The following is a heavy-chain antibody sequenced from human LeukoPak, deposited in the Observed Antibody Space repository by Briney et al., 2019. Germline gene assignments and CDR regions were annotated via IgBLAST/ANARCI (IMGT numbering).Heavy chain of an antibody. CDR1: GVSISSGDYY. D-gene: IGHD3-10*01. CDR2: IYYSGST. J-gene: IGHJ4*02. Sequence: SQTLSLTCTVSGVSISSGDYYWSWIRQPPGKGLEWIGYIYYSGSTYYNPSLKSRVTISVDTSKNQFSLKLSSVTAADTAVYYCARNGWGITMVRGVIGYWGQGTLVTVSS. V-gene: IGHV4-30-4*01. CDR3: ARNGWGITMVRGVIGY.